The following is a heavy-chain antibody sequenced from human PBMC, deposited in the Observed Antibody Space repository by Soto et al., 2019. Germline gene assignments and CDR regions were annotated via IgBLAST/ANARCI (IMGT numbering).Heavy chain of an antibody. J-gene: IGHJ2*01. CDR1: GFTFSSYA. CDR2: ISGSGDST. Sequence: EVQLLESGGGLVQPGGSLRLSCAASGFTFSSYAMSWVRQAPGKGLEWFSAISGSGDSTYYANSVKGRFTISRDDSKNTQYLQMNGLRAEVTAVYYCAKRTVGWYFDLCGRGTLVTVSS. CDR3: AKRTVGWYFDL. D-gene: IGHD4-17*01. V-gene: IGHV3-23*01.